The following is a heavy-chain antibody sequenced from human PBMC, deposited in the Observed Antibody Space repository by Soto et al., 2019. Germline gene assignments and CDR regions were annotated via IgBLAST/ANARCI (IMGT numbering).Heavy chain of an antibody. Sequence: SETLSLTCAVYGGSFSGYYWSWIRQPPGKGLEWIGEINHSGSTNYNPSLKSRVTISVDTSKNQFSLKLSSVTAADTAVYYCASTGSVPLGDIVVVPALGAFDIWGQGTMVTVSS. J-gene: IGHJ3*02. CDR3: ASTGSVPLGDIVVVPALGAFDI. D-gene: IGHD2-2*01. V-gene: IGHV4-34*01. CDR2: INHSGST. CDR1: GGSFSGYY.